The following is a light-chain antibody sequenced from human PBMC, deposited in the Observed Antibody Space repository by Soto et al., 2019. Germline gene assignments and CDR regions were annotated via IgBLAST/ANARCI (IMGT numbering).Light chain of an antibody. CDR3: CSYAGSNTLV. V-gene: IGLV2-8*01. J-gene: IGLJ1*01. Sequence: QSALTQPPSASGSPGQSVTISCTGTSGDVGAYNSVSWYQQHPAKAPKLIISDVTQRPSGVPDRFSGSRSGSTASLTVSGLQAEDEAAYSCCSYAGSNTLVFGTGTKLPVL. CDR1: SGDVGAYNS. CDR2: DVT.